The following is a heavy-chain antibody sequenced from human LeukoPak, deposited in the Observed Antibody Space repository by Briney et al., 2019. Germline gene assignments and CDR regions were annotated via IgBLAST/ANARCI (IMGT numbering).Heavy chain of an antibody. CDR3: ARTDDAFHI. J-gene: IGHJ3*02. Sequence: SETLSLTCSVSGGSINNYYWSWIRQPPGKGLEWIGHIFYSGSTNYNPSLKSRVTISLVMSKNQISLKLSSVTTADTAMYYCARTDDAFHIWGHGTTVTVSS. CDR2: IFYSGST. V-gene: IGHV4-59*01. D-gene: IGHD2-21*02. CDR1: GGSINNYY.